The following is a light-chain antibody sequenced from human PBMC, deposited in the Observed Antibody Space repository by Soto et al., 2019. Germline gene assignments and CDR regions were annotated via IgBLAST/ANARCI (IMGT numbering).Light chain of an antibody. J-gene: IGKJ5*01. CDR1: QSVSSN. Sequence: ELVMTQSPATLSVSPGERATLSCRASQSVSSNLAWYQQKPGQAPRLLLYGASTRATGIPARFSGSGSATEFTLTISCLQSADFAAYYGQQYNNWPPITFGQGTRLEIK. CDR2: GAS. CDR3: QQYNNWPPIT. V-gene: IGKV3-15*01.